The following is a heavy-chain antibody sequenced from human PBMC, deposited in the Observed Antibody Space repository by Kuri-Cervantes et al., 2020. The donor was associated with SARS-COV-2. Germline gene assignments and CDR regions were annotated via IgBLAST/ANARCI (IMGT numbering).Heavy chain of an antibody. CDR3: ARDRDNYFDY. Sequence: SVKVSCKASGYTFTSYYMHWVRQAPGQGLEWMGGIIPILGIANYAQKFQGRVTITADKSTSTAYMELSSLRSEDTAVYYCARDRDNYFDYWGQGTLVIVSS. J-gene: IGHJ4*02. CDR2: IIPILGIA. V-gene: IGHV1-69*10. CDR1: GYTFTSYY. D-gene: IGHD3-10*01.